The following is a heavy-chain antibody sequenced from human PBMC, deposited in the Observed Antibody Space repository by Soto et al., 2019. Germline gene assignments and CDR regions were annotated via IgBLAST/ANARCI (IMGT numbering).Heavy chain of an antibody. CDR1: GGPFSSYA. CDR2: IIPIFGTA. CDR3: ASLPSRYKQQLVGRYYYYGMDV. D-gene: IGHD6-13*01. V-gene: IGHV1-69*13. Sequence: GASVKVSFKASGGPFSSYAISWVRQAPGQGLEWMGGIIPIFGTANYAQKFQGRVTITADESTSTAYMELSSLRSEDTAVYYCASLPSRYKQQLVGRYYYYGMDVWGHGTTVTVSS. J-gene: IGHJ6*01.